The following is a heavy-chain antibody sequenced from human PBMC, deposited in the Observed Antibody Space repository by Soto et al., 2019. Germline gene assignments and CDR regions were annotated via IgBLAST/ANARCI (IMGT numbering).Heavy chain of an antibody. CDR1: GGSISSSSYY. CDR2: IYYSGST. D-gene: IGHD5-18*01. Sequence: SETLSLTCTVSGGSISSSSYYWGWIRQPPGKGLEWIGSIYYSGSTYYNPSLKSRVTISVDTFKNQFSLKLSSVTAADTAVYYCARHRKSGYSYGYFGGQYWGQGTLVTVSS. CDR3: ARHRKSGYSYGYFGGQY. V-gene: IGHV4-39*01. J-gene: IGHJ4*02.